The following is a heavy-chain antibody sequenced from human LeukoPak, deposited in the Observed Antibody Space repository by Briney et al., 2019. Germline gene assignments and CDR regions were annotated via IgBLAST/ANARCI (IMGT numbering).Heavy chain of an antibody. V-gene: IGHV3-66*01. D-gene: IGHD2-8*01. CDR1: GFTVSSNY. J-gene: IGHJ4*02. CDR2: LYSGGGT. CDR3: ARDWVQYDLPGYSDC. Sequence: PGGSLRLSCAASGFTVSSNYMSWVRQAPGKGLEWVSGLYSGGGTYYADSVKGRFDISRDNSKNTLYLQMNSLRAEDTAVYYCARDWVQYDLPGYSDCWGQGALVTVSS.